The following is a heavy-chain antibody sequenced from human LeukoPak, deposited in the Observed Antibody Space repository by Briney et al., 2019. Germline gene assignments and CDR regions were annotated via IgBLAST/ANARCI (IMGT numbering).Heavy chain of an antibody. Sequence: ASVKVSCKASGYTFANYGIGWVRQAPGQGLEWMGWTNPFNGNTNNAQNFQGRVTVTTDTSTSTAYMELRSLRSDDTAVYYRARDLFPDYYGSGSYPPPTDYWGQGTLVIVSS. CDR2: TNPFNGNT. J-gene: IGHJ4*01. D-gene: IGHD3-10*01. V-gene: IGHV1-18*01. CDR3: ARDLFPDYYGSGSYPPPTDY. CDR1: GYTFANYG.